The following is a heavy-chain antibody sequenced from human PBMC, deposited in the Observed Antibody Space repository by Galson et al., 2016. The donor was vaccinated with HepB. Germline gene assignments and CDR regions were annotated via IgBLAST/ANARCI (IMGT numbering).Heavy chain of an antibody. J-gene: IGHJ5*02. CDR3: ARQAVVEPGEIPSVFEP. CDR1: GYTFIHYW. CDR2: VDPEDSET. D-gene: IGHD2-2*01. Sequence: QSGAEVKKPGESLKISCRVSGYTFIHYWLGWARQTPGKGLEWMGLVDPEDSETRYNPSLKGHVTFSVDRSTTTAYLQWNSLKASERGMYYCARQAVVEPGEIPSVFEPWGQGTLVTVSS. V-gene: IGHV5-51*01.